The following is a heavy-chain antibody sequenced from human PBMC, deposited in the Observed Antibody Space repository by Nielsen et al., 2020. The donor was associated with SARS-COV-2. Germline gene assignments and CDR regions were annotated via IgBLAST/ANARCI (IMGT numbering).Heavy chain of an antibody. D-gene: IGHD6-13*01. J-gene: IGHJ4*02. V-gene: IGHV3-30*18. Sequence: GGSLRLSCAASGFTFSSYGMDWVRQAPGKGLEWVASLSYDGSNKYYADSVKGRFSISRENSKNTLYLQMNSLRAEDTAIYYCTKGAQLGDYWGQGTLVTVSS. CDR2: LSYDGSNK. CDR3: TKGAQLGDY. CDR1: GFTFSSYG.